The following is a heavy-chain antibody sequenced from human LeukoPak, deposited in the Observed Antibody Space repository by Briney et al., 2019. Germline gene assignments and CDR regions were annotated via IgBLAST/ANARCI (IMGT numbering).Heavy chain of an antibody. CDR1: GFTFSSYS. J-gene: IGHJ4*02. CDR3: AGGHQLGY. Sequence: GGSLRLSCAASGFTFSSYSMNWVRQAPGKGLEWVANIKQDGSEKCYVDSVKGRYTISRDNAKNSLYLQMNSLRGEDTAVYYCAGGHQLGYWGQGTLVTVSS. D-gene: IGHD2-2*01. V-gene: IGHV3-7*03. CDR2: IKQDGSEK.